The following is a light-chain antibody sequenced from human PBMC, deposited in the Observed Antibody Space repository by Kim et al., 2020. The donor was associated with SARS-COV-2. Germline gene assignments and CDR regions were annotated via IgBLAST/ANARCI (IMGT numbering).Light chain of an antibody. J-gene: IGLJ2*01. Sequence: GHHVTISVPGTSVDVVGYKYVSWYQQHPAEAPNLMIYEVSKRPSGVPDRFSGSKSGNAASLTVSELQAEDKADYYCSSYAGSNKMVFGGGTQLTVL. CDR3: SSYAGSNKMV. CDR1: SVDVVGYKY. V-gene: IGLV2-8*01. CDR2: EVS.